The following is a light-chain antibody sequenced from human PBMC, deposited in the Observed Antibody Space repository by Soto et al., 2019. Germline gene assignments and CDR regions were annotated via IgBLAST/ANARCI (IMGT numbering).Light chain of an antibody. Sequence: DIQMTQSPSTLSASVGDRVTITCRASQSISSWLAWYQQKPGKAPKLLSYKASSLESGVPSRFSDSGSGTEFTLTISSLQPDEFVTYSCPQSFTFGPGTKVDIK. V-gene: IGKV1-5*03. CDR2: KAS. CDR1: QSISSW. J-gene: IGKJ3*01. CDR3: PQSFT.